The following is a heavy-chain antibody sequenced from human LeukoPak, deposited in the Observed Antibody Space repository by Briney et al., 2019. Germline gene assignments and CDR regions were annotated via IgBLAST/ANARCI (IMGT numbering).Heavy chain of an antibody. CDR3: ASGYGGIAAAGHLLDDY. D-gene: IGHD6-13*01. J-gene: IGHJ4*02. CDR1: GGSISSGSYY. Sequence: SQTLSLTCTVSGGSISSGSYYWSWIRQPAGKGLEWIGRIYTSGSTNYNPSLESRVTISVDTSKNQFSLKLSSVTAADTAVYYCASGYGGIAAAGHLLDDYWGQETLVTVSS. V-gene: IGHV4-61*02. CDR2: IYTSGST.